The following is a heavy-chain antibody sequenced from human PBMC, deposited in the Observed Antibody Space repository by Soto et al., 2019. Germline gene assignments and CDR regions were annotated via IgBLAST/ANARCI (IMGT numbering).Heavy chain of an antibody. CDR1: GFTFSSYW. D-gene: IGHD6-13*01. Sequence: GGSLRLSCAASGFTFSSYWMSWVRQAPGKGLEWVANIKQDGSEKYYVDSVKGRFTISRDNAKNSLYLQMNSLRAEDTAVYYCAMASWYGPSTFDYWGQGTLVTVSS. V-gene: IGHV3-7*05. CDR2: IKQDGSEK. J-gene: IGHJ4*02. CDR3: AMASWYGPSTFDY.